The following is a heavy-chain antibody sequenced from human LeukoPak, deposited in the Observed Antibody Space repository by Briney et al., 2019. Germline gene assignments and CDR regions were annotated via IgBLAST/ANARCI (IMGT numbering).Heavy chain of an antibody. CDR1: GFTFNGYS. Sequence: GGSLRLSCTASGFTFNGYSMNWVRQAPGKGLEWVSSISTSSSYIYYADSVKGRFTISRNNPKNSLYLQMNSLRAEDTAVYYCAGNRGDPSHFDYWGQGTLVTVSS. D-gene: IGHD4-17*01. CDR3: AGNRGDPSHFDY. V-gene: IGHV3-21*01. CDR2: ISTSSSYI. J-gene: IGHJ4*02.